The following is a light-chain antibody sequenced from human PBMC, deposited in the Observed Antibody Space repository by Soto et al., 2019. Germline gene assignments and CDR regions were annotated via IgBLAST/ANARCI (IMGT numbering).Light chain of an antibody. J-gene: IGLJ1*01. Sequence: QSALTQPRSVSGSPGQSVTISCTGTSSDVGGYNYVSWYQQHPGKAPKLMIYDVSERPSGVPDRFSGSKFGNTASLTISGLQAEDEADYSCCSFAGSYTYVFGTGTKLTVL. V-gene: IGLV2-11*01. CDR2: DVS. CDR1: SSDVGGYNY. CDR3: CSFAGSYTYV.